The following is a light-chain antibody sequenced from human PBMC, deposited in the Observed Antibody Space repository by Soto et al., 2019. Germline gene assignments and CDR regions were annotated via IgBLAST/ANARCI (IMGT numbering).Light chain of an antibody. Sequence: DIQMTQSPSSVSASVGDRVTITCRASPGISSWLAWYQQKPGKAPKLLIYAASSLQSGVPSRFSGSGSGTDFTLTISSLQPEDFATYYCQQANSFFGQGTRLEIK. CDR1: PGISSW. CDR3: QQANSF. J-gene: IGKJ5*01. CDR2: AAS. V-gene: IGKV1D-12*01.